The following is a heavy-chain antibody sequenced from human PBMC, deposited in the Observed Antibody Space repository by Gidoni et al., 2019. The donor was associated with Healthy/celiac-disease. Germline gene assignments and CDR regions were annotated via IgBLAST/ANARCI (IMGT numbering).Heavy chain of an antibody. D-gene: IGHD3-10*01. CDR3: ARDNPWFGEFRDAFDI. CDR2: ISYSGRT. V-gene: IGHV4-31*03. Sequence: QVQLQEAGPGLVKPSQTRSLTGTVSGGSTSRGGYYWSWIRQHPGKGLEWIGYISYSGRTSYNPSLKSRVTISVDTSKNQFSLQLRSVTAAATAVYYCARDNPWFGEFRDAFDIWGQGTMVTVS. CDR1: GGSTSRGGYY. J-gene: IGHJ3*02.